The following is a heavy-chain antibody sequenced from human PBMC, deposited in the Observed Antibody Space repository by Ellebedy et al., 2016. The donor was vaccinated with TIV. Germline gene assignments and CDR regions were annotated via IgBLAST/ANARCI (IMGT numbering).Heavy chain of an antibody. Sequence: GESLKISCAASGFTVSDNCMSWVRQAPGKGLEWISVTDSGAATYYADSVKGRFTISRDTSENTLYLHMNSLRAEDTAVYYCTRVVKFYGSGSYYLDYWGQGTLVTVSS. D-gene: IGHD3-10*01. CDR3: TRVVKFYGSGSYYLDY. V-gene: IGHV3-53*01. CDR2: TDSGAAT. CDR1: GFTVSDNC. J-gene: IGHJ4*02.